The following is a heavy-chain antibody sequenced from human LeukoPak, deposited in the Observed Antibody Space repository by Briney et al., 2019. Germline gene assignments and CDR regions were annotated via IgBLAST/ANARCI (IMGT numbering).Heavy chain of an antibody. Sequence: GASVKVSCKASGYTFTGYYMHWVRQAPGQGLEWMGWINPNSGGTNYAQKFQGRVTMTRDTSTSTVYMELSSLRSEDTAVYYCARDPKEIVATNKNYYYYMDVWGKGTTVTISS. CDR3: ARDPKEIVATNKNYYYYMDV. V-gene: IGHV1-2*02. D-gene: IGHD5-12*01. CDR1: GYTFTGYY. CDR2: INPNSGGT. J-gene: IGHJ6*03.